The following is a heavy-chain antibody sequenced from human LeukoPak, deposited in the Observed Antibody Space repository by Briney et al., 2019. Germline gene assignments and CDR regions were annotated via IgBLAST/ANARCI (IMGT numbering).Heavy chain of an antibody. CDR1: GGSISSGGYY. Sequence: SETLSLTCTVSGGSISSGGYYWSWIRQHPGKGLEWIGYIYYSGSTYYNPSLKSRVTISVDASKNQFPLKLSSVTAADTAVYYCARQTYYDFWSGKNWFDPWGQGTLVTVSS. J-gene: IGHJ5*02. V-gene: IGHV4-31*03. D-gene: IGHD3-3*01. CDR2: IYYSGST. CDR3: ARQTYYDFWSGKNWFDP.